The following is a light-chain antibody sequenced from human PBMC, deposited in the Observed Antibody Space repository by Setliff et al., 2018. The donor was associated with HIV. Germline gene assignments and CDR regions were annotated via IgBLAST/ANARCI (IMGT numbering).Light chain of an antibody. CDR2: EVS. CDR3: SSYTSSSTLYV. CDR1: SRDVGGYNY. Sequence: QSVLTQPASVSGSPGQSITISCTGTSRDVGGYNYVSWYQQHPGKAPKLMIYEVSNRPSGVSNRFSGSKSGNTACLTISGLQAEDEADYYCSSYTSSSTLYVFGTGTKVTVL. J-gene: IGLJ1*01. V-gene: IGLV2-14*01.